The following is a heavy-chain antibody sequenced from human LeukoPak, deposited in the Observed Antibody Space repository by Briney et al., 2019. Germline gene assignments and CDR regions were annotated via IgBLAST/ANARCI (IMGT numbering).Heavy chain of an antibody. D-gene: IGHD4-17*01. CDR2: INSDGSST. V-gene: IGHV3-74*01. J-gene: IGHJ1*01. Sequence: PGGSLRLSCAASGFTFSSYWMHWVRQAPGKGLVWVSRINSDGSSTSYADSVKGRFTISRDKAKNTLYLQMNSLRAEETAVYYCGRVKDGDYYYQYFQHWGEGTLVTVSS. CDR3: GRVKDGDYYYQYFQH. CDR1: GFTFSSYW.